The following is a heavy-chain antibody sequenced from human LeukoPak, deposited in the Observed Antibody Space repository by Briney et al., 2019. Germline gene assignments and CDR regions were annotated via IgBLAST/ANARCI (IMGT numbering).Heavy chain of an antibody. J-gene: IGHJ5*02. V-gene: IGHV1-18*01. CDR3: ARDWDCSGGACRDCFDP. Sequence: ASVKVSCKASGYTFTSYGISWVRQAPGPGLEWMGWISAKNGNTNYAQKVQGRVTMTTDTSTSTVYMELRSLRSDDTAVYYCARDWDCSGGACRDCFDPWGQGTLVTVSS. CDR2: ISAKNGNT. CDR1: GYTFTSYG. D-gene: IGHD2-15*01.